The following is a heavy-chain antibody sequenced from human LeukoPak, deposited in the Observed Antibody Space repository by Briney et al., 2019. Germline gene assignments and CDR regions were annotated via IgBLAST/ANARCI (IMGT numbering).Heavy chain of an antibody. J-gene: IGHJ1*01. CDR2: IIPIFGTA. D-gene: IGHD2-2*02. V-gene: IGHV1-69*01. Sequence: ASVKVSCKASGGAFSSYAISWVRQAPGQGLEWMGGIIPIFGTANYAQKFQGRVTITADESTSTAYMELSSLRSEDTAVYYCARGYCSSTSCYNEYFQHWGQGTLVTVSS. CDR3: ARGYCSSTSCYNEYFQH. CDR1: GGAFSSYA.